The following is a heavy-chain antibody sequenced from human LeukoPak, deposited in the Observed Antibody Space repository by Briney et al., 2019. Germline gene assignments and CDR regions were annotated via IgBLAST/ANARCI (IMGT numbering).Heavy chain of an antibody. V-gene: IGHV4-31*03. CDR3: ARTYGSGTDPRSFDY. Sequence: SQTLSLTCTVSGGSISSGGYYWSWIRQHPGKGLEWIGYIYYSGSTYYNPSLKSRVTISVDTSKNQFSLKLSSVTAADTAVYYCARTYGSGTDPRSFDYWGQGTLVTVSS. CDR2: IYYSGST. J-gene: IGHJ4*02. CDR1: GGSISSGGYY. D-gene: IGHD3-10*01.